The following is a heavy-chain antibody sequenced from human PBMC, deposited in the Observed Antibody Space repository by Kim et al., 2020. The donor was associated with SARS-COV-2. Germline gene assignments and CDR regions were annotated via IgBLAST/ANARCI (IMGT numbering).Heavy chain of an antibody. V-gene: IGHV3-21*01. D-gene: IGHD3-10*01. CDR1: GFTFSSYS. J-gene: IGHJ4*02. CDR2: ISSSSSYI. CDR3: ARDLTRLLYYYGSGSSGY. Sequence: GGSLRLSCAASGFTFSSYSMNWVRQAPGKGLEWVSSISSSSSYIYYADSVKGRFTISRDNAKNSLYLQMNSLRAEDTAVYYCARDLTRLLYYYGSGSSGYWDQGTLITVSS.